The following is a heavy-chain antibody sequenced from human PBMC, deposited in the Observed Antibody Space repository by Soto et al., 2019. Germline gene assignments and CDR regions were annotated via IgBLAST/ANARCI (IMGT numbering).Heavy chain of an antibody. D-gene: IGHD1-26*01. CDR2: INHSGST. V-gene: IGHV4-34*01. Sequence: QVQLQQWGAGLLKPSETLSLTCAVYGGSFSGYYWSWIRQPPGKGLEWIGEINHSGSTNYNPSLKSXXTXSXXTSKNQFSLKLSSVTAADTAVYYCARGRGRGWFDPWGQGTLVTVSS. CDR1: GGSFSGYY. J-gene: IGHJ5*02. CDR3: ARGRGRGWFDP.